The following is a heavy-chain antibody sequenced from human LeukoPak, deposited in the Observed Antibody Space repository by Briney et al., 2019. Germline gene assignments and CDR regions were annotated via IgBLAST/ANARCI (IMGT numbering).Heavy chain of an antibody. CDR3: XXDXRGSYRPWAYYYYGMDA. D-gene: IGHD1-26*01. J-gene: IGHJ6*02. CDR1: GFTFSSYS. CDR2: ISSSSSTI. V-gene: IGHV3-48*01. Sequence: GGSLRLSCAASGFTFSSYSMNWVRQAPGKGLEWVSYISSSSSTIYYADSVKGRFIISRDNAKNSLYLQMNSLRAEDTAVYYXXXDXRGSYRPWAYYYYGMDAWGQGTTVTVSS.